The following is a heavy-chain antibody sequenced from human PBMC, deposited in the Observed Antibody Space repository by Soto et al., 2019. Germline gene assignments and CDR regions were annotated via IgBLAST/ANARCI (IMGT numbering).Heavy chain of an antibody. Sequence: ASVKVSCKASGYTFTSYGISWVRQAPGQRLEWMGWISACNENTKYAQKFQGRVTITTDTSATTAYMELSSLRSEDTAVYYCAREDSLRSPYYFDYWGQGTLVTVSS. CDR1: GYTFTSYG. CDR3: AREDSLRSPYYFDY. V-gene: IGHV1-18*01. J-gene: IGHJ4*02. CDR2: ISACNENT.